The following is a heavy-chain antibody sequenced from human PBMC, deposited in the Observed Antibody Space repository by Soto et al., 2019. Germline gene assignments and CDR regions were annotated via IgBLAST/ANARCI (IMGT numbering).Heavy chain of an antibody. D-gene: IGHD3-3*01. Sequence: GGSLRLSCAASGFTFSSWAMSWGRQAPGKGLEWVSAMSVSGLSTYYAGSVKGRFTISRDNSKNTLYLQMNSLRAEDTAVYYCAKEYDFWSGNPFGMDVWGQGTTVTVSS. CDR1: GFTFSSWA. V-gene: IGHV3-23*01. CDR3: AKEYDFWSGNPFGMDV. J-gene: IGHJ6*02. CDR2: MSVSGLST.